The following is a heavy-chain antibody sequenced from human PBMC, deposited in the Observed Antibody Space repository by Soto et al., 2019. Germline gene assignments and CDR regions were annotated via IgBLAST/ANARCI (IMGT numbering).Heavy chain of an antibody. CDR2: IRSKAYGGTT. CDR1: GFTFSSFA. V-gene: IGHV3-49*04. D-gene: IGHD3-16*01. Sequence: EVQLLDSGGGLVQPGGSLRLSCAASGFTFSSFAMTWVRQAPGKGLEWVGFIRSKAYGGTTEYAASVKGRFTISRDDSKSIAYLQMNSLKTEDTAVYYCTRGAPMITFGGGVGDYWGQGTLVTVSS. J-gene: IGHJ4*02. CDR3: TRGAPMITFGGGVGDY.